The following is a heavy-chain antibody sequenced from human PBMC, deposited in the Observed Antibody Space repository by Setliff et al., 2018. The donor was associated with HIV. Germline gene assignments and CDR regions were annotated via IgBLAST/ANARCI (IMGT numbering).Heavy chain of an antibody. CDR2: ISYDGSNK. D-gene: IGHD2-15*01. V-gene: IGHV3-30*01. CDR3: AKCGGTCWHNFFGP. CDR1: GFTFSSYA. J-gene: IGHJ5*02. Sequence: PGGSLRLSCAASGFTFSSYAMHWVRQAPGKGLEWVAVISYDGSNKYYADSVKGRFTISRDNSKNTLYLQMNSLRAEDTTVSQVAKCGGTCWHNFFGPWGQGTLVTVSS.